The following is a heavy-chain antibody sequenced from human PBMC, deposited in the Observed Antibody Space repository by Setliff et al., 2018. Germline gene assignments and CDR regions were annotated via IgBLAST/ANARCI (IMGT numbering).Heavy chain of an antibody. J-gene: IGHJ4*02. CDR1: GGSLNNYY. V-gene: IGHV4-59*01. D-gene: IGHD6-19*01. CDR3: ARDQYSSGWYGAPESYFDC. CDR2: IHSSGRS. Sequence: PSETLSLTCTVSGGSLNNYYWTWIRQPPGKGLEWIGYIHSSGRSNYNPSLGSRITMSVDTSKNQFSLKLSSVTAADTAFYYCARDQYSSGWYGAPESYFDCWGQGILVTVSS.